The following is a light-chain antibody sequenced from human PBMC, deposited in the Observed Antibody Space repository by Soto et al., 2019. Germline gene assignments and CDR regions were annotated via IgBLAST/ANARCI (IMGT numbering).Light chain of an antibody. V-gene: IGLV2-14*01. Sequence: QSALTQPASVSGSPGQWITISCTGSTNDIGSYDYVSWYQQHPGKAPRLIISEVRNRPSGVSNRFSGSKSGNAASLTISGLQAEDEADYYCTSFARDSSIVFGGGTKLTVL. CDR3: TSFARDSSIV. CDR1: TNDIGSYDY. CDR2: EVR. J-gene: IGLJ2*01.